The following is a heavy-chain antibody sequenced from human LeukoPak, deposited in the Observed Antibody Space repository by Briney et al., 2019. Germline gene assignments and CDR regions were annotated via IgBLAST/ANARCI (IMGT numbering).Heavy chain of an antibody. V-gene: IGHV1-69*04. Sequence: ASVKVSCKASGGTFSSYAISWVRQAPGQGLEWWGRIIPILGIVNYAQKFQGRVTITADKSTSTAYMELNSLISEDTAVYYCARVRYDILTGYPLNGMDVWGQGTTVTVSS. J-gene: IGHJ6*02. CDR1: GGTFSSYA. CDR3: ARVRYDILTGYPLNGMDV. D-gene: IGHD3-9*01. CDR2: IIPILGIV.